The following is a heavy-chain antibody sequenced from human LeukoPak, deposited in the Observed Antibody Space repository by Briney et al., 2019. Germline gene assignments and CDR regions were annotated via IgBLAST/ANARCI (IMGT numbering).Heavy chain of an antibody. CDR1: GFTFSSYA. V-gene: IGHV3-30*04. CDR3: ARDSSTVTTRSGYFDY. J-gene: IGHJ4*02. Sequence: GGSLRLSCAASGFTFSSYAMHWVRQAPGKGLEWVAVISYDGSNKYYADSVKGRFTISRGNSKNTLYLQMNSLRAEDTAVYYCARDSSTVTTRSGYFDYWGQGTLVTVSS. CDR2: ISYDGSNK. D-gene: IGHD4-17*01.